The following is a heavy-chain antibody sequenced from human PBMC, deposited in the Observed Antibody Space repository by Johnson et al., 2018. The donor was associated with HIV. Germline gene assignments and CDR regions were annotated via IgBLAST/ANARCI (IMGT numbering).Heavy chain of an antibody. V-gene: IGHV3-33*03. D-gene: IGHD6-13*01. CDR1: GFTFSSYG. Sequence: QVQLVESGGGVVQPGRSLRLSCAASGFTFSSYGMHWVRQAPGKGLEWVAVIWYDGSTIYYADSVKGRFTISRDNAKNSLYLQMNSLRADDTAVYYCASITTIAAAGRGAFDIWCQGTMVTVSS. CDR3: ASITTIAAAGRGAFDI. J-gene: IGHJ3*02. CDR2: IWYDGSTI.